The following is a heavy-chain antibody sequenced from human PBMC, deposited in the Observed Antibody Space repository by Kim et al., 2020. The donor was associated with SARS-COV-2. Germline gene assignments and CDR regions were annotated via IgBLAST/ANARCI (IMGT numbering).Heavy chain of an antibody. Sequence: GGSLRLSCAASGFTFSNYAMGWVRQAPGKGLEWVSVITGSVGTTWYADSVKGRFTISRDNSKNTLFLQMSRLRAEDTAVYYCAKNVGGSWVGYWGQGTLLTVSS. CDR2: ITGSVGTT. CDR1: GFTFSNYA. D-gene: IGHD2-15*01. V-gene: IGHV3-23*01. CDR3: AKNVGGSWVGY. J-gene: IGHJ4*02.